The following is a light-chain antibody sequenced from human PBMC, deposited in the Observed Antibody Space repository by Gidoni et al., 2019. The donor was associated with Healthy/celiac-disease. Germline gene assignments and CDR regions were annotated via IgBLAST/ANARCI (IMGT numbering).Light chain of an antibody. CDR3: QQRSNWPLLT. CDR1: QSVSSY. Sequence: EIVLTQSPATLSLSPGERATLSCRASQSVSSYLALYQQKPGQAPRLLIYDASNRATGIPARLSGSGSGTDFTLTISSLEPEDFAVYYCQQRSNWPLLTFGGGTKVEIK. V-gene: IGKV3-11*01. CDR2: DAS. J-gene: IGKJ4*01.